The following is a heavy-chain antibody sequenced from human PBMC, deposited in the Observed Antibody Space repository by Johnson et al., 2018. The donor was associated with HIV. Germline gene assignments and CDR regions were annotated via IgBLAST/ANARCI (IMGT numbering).Heavy chain of an antibody. V-gene: IGHV3-30*04. J-gene: IGHJ3*01. CDR2: ISYDGSDK. Sequence: QVQLVESGGGLVQPGGSLRLSCAASGFTFSSYAFHWVRQAPAKGLEWVAAISYDGSDKYQADSVKGRFTISRDNSKNTLYLQMNSLRPEDTAVYYCVRGGQWGATDAFDVWGQGTMVTVSS. CDR1: GFTFSSYA. CDR3: VRGGQWGATDAFDV. D-gene: IGHD6-19*01.